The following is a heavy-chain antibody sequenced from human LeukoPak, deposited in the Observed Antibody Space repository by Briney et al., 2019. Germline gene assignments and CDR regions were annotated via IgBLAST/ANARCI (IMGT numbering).Heavy chain of an antibody. Sequence: ASVKVSCKASGYTFTGYYMHWVRQPPGQGLEWMGWINPNSGGTNYAQKFQGRVTMTRDTSIKTAYMELSRLRSDDTALYYCARIGMLARGNDFHHWGQGTLVTVSS. D-gene: IGHD4-23*01. J-gene: IGHJ1*01. V-gene: IGHV1-2*02. CDR3: ARIGMLARGNDFHH. CDR2: INPNSGGT. CDR1: GYTFTGYY.